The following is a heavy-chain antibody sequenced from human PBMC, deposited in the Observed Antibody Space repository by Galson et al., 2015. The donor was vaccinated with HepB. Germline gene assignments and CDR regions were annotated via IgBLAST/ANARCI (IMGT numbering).Heavy chain of an antibody. CDR2: INPSGGRT. V-gene: IGHV1-46*01. Sequence: SVKVSCKASGYTFSTYYIHWVRQAPGQGLEWMGIINPSGGRTTYAQKFQDRVTMTRDTSTSTVYMELSILRSEDTAVYYCATIRVGYCITTSCKADDFDIWGQGTMVTVSS. CDR1: GYTFSTYY. D-gene: IGHD2-2*01. CDR3: ATIRVGYCITTSCKADDFDI. J-gene: IGHJ3*02.